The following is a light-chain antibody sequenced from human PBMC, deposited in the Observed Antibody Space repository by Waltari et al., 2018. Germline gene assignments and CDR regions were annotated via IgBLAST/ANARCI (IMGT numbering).Light chain of an antibody. CDR1: SSDVGASNY. Sequence: QSALTQPRSVSGSPGQSVTISCTGTSSDVGASNYVSWYQQHPGKAPKLTIYNVNKWPPGVPDRSSGSKSGNTASLTISGLQAEDEADYYCCSYAGTYYLFGTGTKVTVL. J-gene: IGLJ1*01. CDR2: NVN. CDR3: CSYAGTYYL. V-gene: IGLV2-11*01.